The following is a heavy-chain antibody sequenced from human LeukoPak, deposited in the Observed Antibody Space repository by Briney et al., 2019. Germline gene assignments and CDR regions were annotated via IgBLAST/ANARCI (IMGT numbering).Heavy chain of an antibody. CDR2: INSDGSST. CDR3: VAMIVVGIFDY. J-gene: IGHJ4*02. V-gene: IGHV3-74*01. D-gene: IGHD3-22*01. Sequence: PGGSLRLSCAASGFTFSSYWMHWVRQAPGKGLVWVSRINSDGSSTTYVDSVKGRFTISRDNSKNTLYLQMNSLRAEDTAVYYCVAMIVVGIFDYWGQGTLVTVSS. CDR1: GFTFSSYW.